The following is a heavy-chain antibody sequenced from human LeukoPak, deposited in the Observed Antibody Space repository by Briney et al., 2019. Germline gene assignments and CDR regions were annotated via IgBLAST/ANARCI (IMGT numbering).Heavy chain of an antibody. J-gene: IGHJ6*02. CDR1: GFTFSSYS. Sequence: GGSLRLSCAASGFTFSSYSMNWVRQAPGKGLEWVASISSSSSYIYYPDSMKGRFTISRDNAENSLYLQMNKLRAEDTAVYYCARDNDFIPPYFDWLSTHPIMKGGYYYGIDVWGQGTTVTVSS. CDR3: ARDNDFIPPYFDWLSTHPIMKGGYYYGIDV. CDR2: ISSSSSYI. V-gene: IGHV3-21*01. D-gene: IGHD3-9*01.